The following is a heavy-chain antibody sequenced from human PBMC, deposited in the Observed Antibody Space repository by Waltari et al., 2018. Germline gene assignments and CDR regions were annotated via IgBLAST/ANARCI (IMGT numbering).Heavy chain of an antibody. D-gene: IGHD5-12*01. CDR1: GFTFSSYA. CDR3: AKFGNIGDGYHPVYFDY. V-gene: IGHV3-23*04. Sequence: EVQLVESGGGLVQPGGSLRLSCAASGFTFSSYARSWVRQAPGKGLEWVSAISGSGGSTYYADSVKGRFTISRDNSKNTLYLQMNSLRAEDTAVYYCAKFGNIGDGYHPVYFDYWGQGTLVTVSS. J-gene: IGHJ4*02. CDR2: ISGSGGST.